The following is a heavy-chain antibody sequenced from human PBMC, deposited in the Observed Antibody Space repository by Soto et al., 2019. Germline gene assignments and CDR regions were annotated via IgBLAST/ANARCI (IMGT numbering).Heavy chain of an antibody. CDR1: GFTFSSYA. Sequence: VGSLRLSCAASGFTFSSYAMHWVRQAPGKGLEWVAVISYDGSNKYYADSVKGRFTISRDNSKNTLYLQMNSLRAEDTAVYYCARDRIVVVPLLHVYYYGMDVWGQGTTVTVSS. CDR3: ARDRIVVVPLLHVYYYGMDV. D-gene: IGHD2-2*01. V-gene: IGHV3-30-3*01. CDR2: ISYDGSNK. J-gene: IGHJ6*02.